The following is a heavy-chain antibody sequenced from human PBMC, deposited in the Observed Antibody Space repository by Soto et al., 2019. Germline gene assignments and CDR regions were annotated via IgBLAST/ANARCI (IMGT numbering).Heavy chain of an antibody. CDR2: IYPGDSDT. Sequence: PGDSLKISCKGSGYTLATHWIAWVRQMPGKGLEWMGIIYPGDSDTRYSPSFQGQVTISADKSFSTAYLQWSSLKASDTAIYFCARLELTGLDNWGQGTLVTVS. D-gene: IGHD3-9*01. CDR3: ARLELTGLDN. J-gene: IGHJ4*02. CDR1: GYTLATHW. V-gene: IGHV5-51*01.